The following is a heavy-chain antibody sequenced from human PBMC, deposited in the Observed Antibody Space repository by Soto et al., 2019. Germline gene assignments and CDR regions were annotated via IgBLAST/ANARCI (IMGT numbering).Heavy chain of an antibody. CDR1: GYTFTSYA. D-gene: IGHD4-17*01. J-gene: IGHJ4*02. Sequence: ASVKVSCKASGYTFTSYAMHWVRQAPGQRPEWMGWINTGNGNTKYSQKLQGRVTITRDTSASTVYMELNSLRSEDTAVYYCARELYGGNSRGCFDSWGQGALVTVSS. CDR2: INTGNGNT. CDR3: ARELYGGNSRGCFDS. V-gene: IGHV1-3*04.